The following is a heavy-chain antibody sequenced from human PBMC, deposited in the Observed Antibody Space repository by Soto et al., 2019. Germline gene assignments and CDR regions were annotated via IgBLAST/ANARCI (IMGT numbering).Heavy chain of an antibody. V-gene: IGHV4-59*08. J-gene: IGHJ4*02. D-gene: IGHD3-22*01. Sequence: QVQLQESGPGLVKPSETLSLTCTVPGGSISSYYWSWIRQPPGKGLEWIVYIYYSGSTNDNPSLMSRVTISVATSKTQFSLKLSSVTAADTAVYYCARRIDYDSSGYYYLDYWGQGTLVTVSS. CDR2: IYYSGST. CDR3: ARRIDYDSSGYYYLDY. CDR1: GGSISSYY.